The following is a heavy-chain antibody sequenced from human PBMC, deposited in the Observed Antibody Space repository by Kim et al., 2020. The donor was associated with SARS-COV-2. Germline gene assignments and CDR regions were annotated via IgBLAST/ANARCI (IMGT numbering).Heavy chain of an antibody. V-gene: IGHV3-23*01. CDR1: GFTFSSYA. Sequence: GGSLRLSCAASGFTFSSYAMSWVRQVPGKRLEWVSAISGSGDSTHYADSVKGRFTTSRDNPKNTLYLQMNSLRAEDTALYYCANNERPHVFEYWGQGALGTVSS. D-gene: IGHD1-1*01. CDR3: ANNERPHVFEY. J-gene: IGHJ4*02. CDR2: ISGSGDST.